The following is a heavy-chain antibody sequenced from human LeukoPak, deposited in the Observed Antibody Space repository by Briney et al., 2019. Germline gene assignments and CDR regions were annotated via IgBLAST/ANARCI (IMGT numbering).Heavy chain of an antibody. CDR3: ARTQEAGYSSGRYDSYYYYYMDV. D-gene: IGHD6-19*01. Sequence: SETLSLTCTVSGASINSGTYYWGWVRQPPGKGLEWIGTFSYSGNIYYNPSLKSRVTISVDTSKNQFSLKLSSVTAADTAVYFCARTQEAGYSSGRYDSYYYYYMDVWGKGTTVTISS. V-gene: IGHV4-39*07. CDR2: FSYSGNI. CDR1: GASINSGTYY. J-gene: IGHJ6*03.